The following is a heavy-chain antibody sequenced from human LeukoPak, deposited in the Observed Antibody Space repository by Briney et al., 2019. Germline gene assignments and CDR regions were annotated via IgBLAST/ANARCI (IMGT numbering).Heavy chain of an antibody. Sequence: SETLSLTCAVSGGSITTTSFSWAWIRQPPGQDLEWIATISSSGEAYYHPSLMSRVTISIDTSKNQFYLDLTSVTAADTGLFYCAKFKPRTGFDYWGQGILVIVSS. J-gene: IGHJ4*02. CDR3: AKFKPRTGFDY. V-gene: IGHV4-39*01. D-gene: IGHD1-14*01. CDR1: GGSITTTSFS. CDR2: ISSSGEA.